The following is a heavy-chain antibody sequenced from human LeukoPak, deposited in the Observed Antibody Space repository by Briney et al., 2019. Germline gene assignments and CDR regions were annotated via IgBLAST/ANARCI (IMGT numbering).Heavy chain of an antibody. Sequence: SETLSLTCAVYGGSFSGYYWSWIRQPPGKGLEWIGEINHSGSTNYNPSLKSRVTISVDTSKNQFSLKLSSVTAADTAVYYCARRRSAAAGYNWFDPWGQGTLVTVSS. D-gene: IGHD6-13*01. V-gene: IGHV4-34*01. CDR3: ARRRSAAAGYNWFDP. J-gene: IGHJ5*02. CDR2: INHSGST. CDR1: GGSFSGYY.